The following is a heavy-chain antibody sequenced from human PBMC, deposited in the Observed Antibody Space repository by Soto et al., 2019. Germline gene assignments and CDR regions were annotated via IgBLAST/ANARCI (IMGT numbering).Heavy chain of an antibody. CDR3: ARGDPVYSSSSAFDI. D-gene: IGHD6-6*01. CDR1: GGSISSYY. V-gene: IGHV4-59*01. CDR2: IYYSGST. J-gene: IGHJ3*02. Sequence: SETLSLTCTVSGGSISSYYWSWIRQPPGKGLEWIGYIYYSGSTNYNPSLKSRVTISVDTSKNQFSLKLSSVTAADTVVYYCARGDPVYSSSSAFDIWGQGTMVTVSS.